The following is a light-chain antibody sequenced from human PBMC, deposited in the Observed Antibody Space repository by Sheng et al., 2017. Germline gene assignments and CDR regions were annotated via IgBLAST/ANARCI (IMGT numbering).Light chain of an antibody. V-gene: IGKV1-5*03. CDR1: QSVSTW. J-gene: IGKJ1*01. CDR3: QQFSFYPWT. CDR2: GHL. Sequence: DIQMTQSPSTLSASVGERVTITCRASQSVSTWLAWYQQKVGKAPGSSSTGHLICKVGSHPRFXGSGSGTEFTLTISSLQPDDFATYYCQQFSFYPWTFGRGTKVEI.